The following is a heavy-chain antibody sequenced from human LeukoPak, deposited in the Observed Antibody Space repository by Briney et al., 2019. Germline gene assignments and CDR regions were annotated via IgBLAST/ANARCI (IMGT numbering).Heavy chain of an antibody. J-gene: IGHJ3*02. V-gene: IGHV4-59*13. Sequence: SETLCLTCTVSGGSISSYYWSWIRQPPGKGLEGIGYIYYSGSTNYNSSLKSRVTISVDTSKNQFSLKLSSVTAADTAVYYCARGLDGLGAFDIWGQGTMVTVSS. D-gene: IGHD3-9*01. CDR3: ARGLDGLGAFDI. CDR2: IYYSGST. CDR1: GGSISSYY.